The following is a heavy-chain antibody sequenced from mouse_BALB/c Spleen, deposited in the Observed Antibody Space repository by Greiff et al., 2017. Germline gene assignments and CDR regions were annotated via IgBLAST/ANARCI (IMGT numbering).Heavy chain of an antibody. CDR2: INPSTGYT. D-gene: IGHD2-4*01. Sequence: VQLQQSGAELAKPGASVKMSCKASGYTFTSYWMHWVKQRPGQGLEWIGYINPSTGYTEYNQKFKDKATLTADKSSSTAYMQLSSLTSEDSAVYYCARTMITYYLDYWGQGTTLTVSS. CDR3: ARTMITYYLDY. V-gene: IGHV1-7*01. J-gene: IGHJ2*01. CDR1: GYTFTSYW.